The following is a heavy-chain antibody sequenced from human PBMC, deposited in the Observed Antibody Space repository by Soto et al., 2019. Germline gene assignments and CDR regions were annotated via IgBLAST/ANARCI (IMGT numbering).Heavy chain of an antibody. CDR2: IKRKTDGGTT. D-gene: IGHD3-10*01. CDR1: GFTFSNAW. CDR3: TPSGSYYHWFDP. J-gene: IGHJ5*02. Sequence: PGGSLRLSCAASGFTFSNAWMNWVRQAPGKGLEWVGRIKRKTDGGTTGYAAPVKGRFTISRDDSKNTLYLRMNSLKTEDTAVYYCTPSGSYYHWFDPWGQGTLVTVSS. V-gene: IGHV3-15*07.